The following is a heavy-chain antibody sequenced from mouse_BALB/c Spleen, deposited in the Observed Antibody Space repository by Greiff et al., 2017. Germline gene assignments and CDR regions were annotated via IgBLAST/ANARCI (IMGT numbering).Heavy chain of an antibody. CDR1: GYSITSGYY. CDR3: AREARYDGYAMDY. Sequence: VQLKESGPGLVKPSQSLSLTCSVTGYSITSGYYWNWIRQFPGNKLEWMGYISYDGSNNYNPSLKNRISITRDTSKNQFFLKLNSVTTEDTATYYCAREARYDGYAMDYWGQGTSVTVSS. CDR2: ISYDGSN. J-gene: IGHJ4*01. V-gene: IGHV3-6*02. D-gene: IGHD2-14*01.